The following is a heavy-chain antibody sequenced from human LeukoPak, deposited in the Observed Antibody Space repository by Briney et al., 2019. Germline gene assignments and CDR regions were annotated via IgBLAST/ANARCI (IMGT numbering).Heavy chain of an antibody. CDR2: IYYSGST. D-gene: IGHD3-22*01. CDR3: ARGRYYDSSGLEYFQH. V-gene: IGHV4-30-4*01. CDR1: GGSISSGVYY. Sequence: PSETLSLTCTVSGGSISSGVYYWSWIRQPPGKGLEWIGYIYYSGSTYYNPSLKSRVTISVDTSKNQFSLKLSSVTAADTAVYYCARGRYYDSSGLEYFQHWGQGTLVTVSS. J-gene: IGHJ1*01.